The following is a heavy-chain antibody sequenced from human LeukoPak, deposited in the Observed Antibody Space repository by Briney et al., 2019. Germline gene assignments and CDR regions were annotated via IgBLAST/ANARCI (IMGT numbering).Heavy chain of an antibody. D-gene: IGHD3-10*01. CDR2: ISSSGSTI. Sequence: SGGSLRLSCAASGFTFSSNEMNWVRQAPGKGLEWVSYISSSGSTIYYADSVKGRFTISRDNAKNSLYLQMNSLRAEDTAVYYCARADLWFGVHWGQGTLVTVSS. J-gene: IGHJ4*02. CDR1: GFTFSSNE. V-gene: IGHV3-48*03. CDR3: ARADLWFGVH.